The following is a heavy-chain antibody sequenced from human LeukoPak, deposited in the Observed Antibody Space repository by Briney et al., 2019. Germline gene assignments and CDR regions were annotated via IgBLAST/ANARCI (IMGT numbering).Heavy chain of an antibody. D-gene: IGHD3-22*01. CDR3: ARDDTSGYYPLYFDY. V-gene: IGHV4-4*07. Sequence: SETLSLTCTVSGASISRYQWSWIRQPAGKGLEWLGRIYTSGSTDYNPSLRSRVTMSVDTSKNQFSLKVRSVTAADTAVYYCARDDTSGYYPLYFDYWGQGTLVTVSS. CDR1: GASISRYQ. CDR2: IYTSGST. J-gene: IGHJ4*02.